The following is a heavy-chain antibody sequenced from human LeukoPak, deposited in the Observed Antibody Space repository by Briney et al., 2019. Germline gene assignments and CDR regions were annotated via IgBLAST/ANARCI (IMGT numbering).Heavy chain of an antibody. Sequence: KPSETLSLTCTVSGGSISSYYWSWIRQPPGKGLEWIGYIYYSGSTNYNPSLKSRVTISVDTSKNQFSLKLSSVTAADTAMYYCAKDDFWRGESGAFDIWGQGTMVTVSS. CDR3: AKDDFWRGESGAFDI. D-gene: IGHD3-3*01. CDR1: GGSISSYY. V-gene: IGHV4-59*01. J-gene: IGHJ3*02. CDR2: IYYSGST.